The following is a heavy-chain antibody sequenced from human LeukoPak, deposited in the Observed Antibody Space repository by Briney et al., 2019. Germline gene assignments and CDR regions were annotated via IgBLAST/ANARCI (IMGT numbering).Heavy chain of an antibody. Sequence: GESLKISCKGSGYSFTSYWIGWVRQMPGKGLEWMGIIYPGDSDTRYSPSFQGQVTISADKSISTAYLQWSSLKASDTAMYYCARQMVAYCSGGSCYWFDPWGQGTLVTVSS. V-gene: IGHV5-51*01. J-gene: IGHJ5*02. CDR3: ARQMVAYCSGGSCYWFDP. D-gene: IGHD2-15*01. CDR2: IYPGDSDT. CDR1: GYSFTSYW.